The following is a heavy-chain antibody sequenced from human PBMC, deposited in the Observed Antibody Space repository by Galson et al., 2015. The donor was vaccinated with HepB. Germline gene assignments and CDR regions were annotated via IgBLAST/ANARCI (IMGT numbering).Heavy chain of an antibody. CDR2: LGVNAGRT. CDR3: AKGTNNIDY. V-gene: IGHV3-23*01. D-gene: IGHD1/OR15-1a*01. Sequence: PLRLPCAASGFTFSSLGMTWVRQAPGKGLECVSALGVNAGRTDYADPVKGRFTISRDNPKNMLHLQMNNLRAEDTAVYYCAKGTNNIDYWGQGTLVTVSS. CDR1: GFTFSSLG. J-gene: IGHJ4*02.